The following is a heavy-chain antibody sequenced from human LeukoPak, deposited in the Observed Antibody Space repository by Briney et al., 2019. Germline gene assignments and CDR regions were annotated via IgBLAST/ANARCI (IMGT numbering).Heavy chain of an antibody. CDR3: ARGTMTTVTYYFDY. V-gene: IGHV4-34*01. CDR1: GGSFSGYY. D-gene: IGHD4-17*01. CDR2: INHSGST. Sequence: SETLSLTCAVYGGSFSGYYWSWIRQPPGKGLEWIGEINHSGSTNYNPSLKSRVTISVDTSKNQYALTLSSVPAADTAVYYCARGTMTTVTYYFDYWGQGTLVTVSS. J-gene: IGHJ4*02.